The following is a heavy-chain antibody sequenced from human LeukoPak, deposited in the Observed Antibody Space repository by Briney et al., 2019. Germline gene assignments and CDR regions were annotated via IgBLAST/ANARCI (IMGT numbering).Heavy chain of an antibody. V-gene: IGHV4-59*08. CDR3: ARALYYDSIMDV. Sequence: PSETLSLTCTVSGGSISSYYWSWIRQPPGKGLEWIGYIYYSGSTNYNPSLKSRVTISVDTSKNQFSLKLSSVTAADTAVYYCARALYYDSIMDVWGKGTTVTVSS. CDR2: IYYSGST. D-gene: IGHD3-22*01. CDR1: GGSISSYY. J-gene: IGHJ6*03.